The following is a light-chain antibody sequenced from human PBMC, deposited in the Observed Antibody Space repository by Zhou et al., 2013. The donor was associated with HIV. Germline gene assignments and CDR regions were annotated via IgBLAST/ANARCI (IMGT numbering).Light chain of an antibody. V-gene: IGKV1-5*03. Sequence: DIQMTQSPSTLSASVGDRVTIACRASQSISNWLAWYQKRPGKAPKLLISKASSLESGVPLRFSGSRSGTEFTLTISSLQPDDYATYYCQQYNTLVTFGQGTKLEIK. CDR2: KAS. J-gene: IGKJ2*01. CDR3: QQYNTLVT. CDR1: QSISNW.